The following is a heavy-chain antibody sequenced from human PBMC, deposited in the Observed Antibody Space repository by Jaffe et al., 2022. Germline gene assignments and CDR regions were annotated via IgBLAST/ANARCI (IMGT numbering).Heavy chain of an antibody. CDR2: ISGSGGST. J-gene: IGHJ3*02. Sequence: EVQLLESGGGLVQPGGSLRLSCAASGFTFSSYAMSWVRQAPGKGLEWVSAISGSGGSTYYADSVKGRFTISRDNSKNTLYLQMNSLRAEDTAVYYCAKDHFPDYSGYEWGDAFDIWGQGTMVTVSS. CDR1: GFTFSSYA. V-gene: IGHV3-23*01. D-gene: IGHD5-12*01. CDR3: AKDHFPDYSGYEWGDAFDI.